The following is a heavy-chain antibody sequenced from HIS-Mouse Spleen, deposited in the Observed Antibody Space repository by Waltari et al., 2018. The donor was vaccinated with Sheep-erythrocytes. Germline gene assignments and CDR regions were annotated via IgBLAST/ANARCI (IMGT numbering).Heavy chain of an antibody. CDR1: GFTFSSYA. CDR3: AKEGYYYDSSGYYAFDY. D-gene: IGHD3-22*01. V-gene: IGHV3-23*01. Sequence: EVQLLESGGGLVQPGGSLRLSCAASGFTFSSYAMSWVRQAPGKGLEWVSAISGSGGSTYYADSVKGRFTISGDNSKNTLYLQMNSLRAEDTAVYYCAKEGYYYDSSGYYAFDYWGQGTLVTVSS. J-gene: IGHJ4*02. CDR2: ISGSGGST.